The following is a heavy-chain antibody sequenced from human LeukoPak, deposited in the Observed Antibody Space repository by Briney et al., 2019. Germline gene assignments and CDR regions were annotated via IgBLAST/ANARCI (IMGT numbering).Heavy chain of an antibody. V-gene: IGHV3-53*01. Sequence: GGSLSLSCAASGFIVSNTYMSWVRQAPGKGLEWVSVIYSGGGTFYSDSVKGRFTISRDYSKNTLYLQMNRLRVDDTAVYYCARDSSGPAFWGQGTLVTVSS. D-gene: IGHD6-19*01. CDR1: GFIVSNTY. J-gene: IGHJ4*02. CDR3: ARDSSGPAF. CDR2: IYSGGGT.